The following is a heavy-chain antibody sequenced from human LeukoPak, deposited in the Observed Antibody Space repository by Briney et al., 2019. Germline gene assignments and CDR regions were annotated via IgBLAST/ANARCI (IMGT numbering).Heavy chain of an antibody. Sequence: SVKVSCKASGGTFSSYAISWVRQAPGQGLEWMGRIIPILGIANYAQKLQGRVTITADKSTSTAYMELSSLRSEDTAVYYCATGGGGDYVDAFDIWGQGTMVTVSS. V-gene: IGHV1-69*04. CDR3: ATGGGGDYVDAFDI. J-gene: IGHJ3*02. D-gene: IGHD4-17*01. CDR2: IIPILGIA. CDR1: GGTFSSYA.